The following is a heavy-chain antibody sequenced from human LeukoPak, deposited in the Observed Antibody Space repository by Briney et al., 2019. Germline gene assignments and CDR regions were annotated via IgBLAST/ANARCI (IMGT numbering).Heavy chain of an antibody. CDR1: GGSFSGYY. Sequence: PSETLSLTCAVYGGSFSGYYWSWIRQPPGKGLEWIGEINHSGSTNYNPSLKSRVTISVDTSKNQFSPKLSSVTAADTAVYYCARAGDIVVVVAATPKWFDPWGQGTLVTVSS. V-gene: IGHV4-34*01. J-gene: IGHJ5*02. D-gene: IGHD2-15*01. CDR2: INHSGST. CDR3: ARAGDIVVVVAATPKWFDP.